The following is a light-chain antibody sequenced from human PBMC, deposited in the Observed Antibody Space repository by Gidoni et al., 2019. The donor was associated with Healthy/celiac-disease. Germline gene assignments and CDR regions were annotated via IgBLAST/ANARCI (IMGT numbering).Light chain of an antibody. CDR1: QSVSSY. CDR3: QQRSNWPPT. J-gene: IGKJ4*01. Sequence: IVLTQSPATLSLSPGERATLSCRASQSVSSYLAWYQQKPGQAPRLLIYDASNRATGIPARFSGSGSGTYFTLTISSLEPEDFAVYYCQQRSNWPPTFGGGTKVEIK. V-gene: IGKV3-11*01. CDR2: DAS.